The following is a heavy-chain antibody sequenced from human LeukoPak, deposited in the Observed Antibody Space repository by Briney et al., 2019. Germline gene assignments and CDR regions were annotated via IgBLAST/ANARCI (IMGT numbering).Heavy chain of an antibody. D-gene: IGHD1-26*01. V-gene: IGHV3-23*01. J-gene: IGHJ4*02. CDR3: AKSATVGIKAPFDC. CDR2: VSGSGGST. CDR1: GFTFSSYA. Sequence: GVSLRLSCAASGFTFSSYAMTWVRQAPGKGLEWVSGVSGSGGSTYYADSVKGRFTISRDNSKNTLSLQMSSLRAEDTAVYYYAKSATVGIKAPFDCWGQGALVTVSS.